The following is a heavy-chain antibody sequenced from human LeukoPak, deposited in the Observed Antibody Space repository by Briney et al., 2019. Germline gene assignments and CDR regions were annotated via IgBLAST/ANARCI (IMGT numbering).Heavy chain of an antibody. D-gene: IGHD2-21*02. CDR3: ATYCGGDCYSDFY. Sequence: GGSLRLSCAASGFTFSSYAMGWVRQAPGKGLEWVSAISGSGGSTYYADSVKGRFTISRDNSKNTLYLQMNSLRAEDTAVYYCATYCGGDCYSDFYWGQGTLVTVSS. CDR2: ISGSGGST. V-gene: IGHV3-23*01. J-gene: IGHJ4*02. CDR1: GFTFSSYA.